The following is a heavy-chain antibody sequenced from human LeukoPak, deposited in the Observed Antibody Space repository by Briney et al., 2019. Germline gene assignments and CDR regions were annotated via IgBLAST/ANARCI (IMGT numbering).Heavy chain of an antibody. J-gene: IGHJ4*02. Sequence: SETLSLTCAVSGGSISSGGYSWSWIRQPPGKGLEWIGYIYHSGSTYYNPSLKSRVTISVDRSKNQFSLKLSSVTGADTAVYYCARGYSYGAFDYWGQGTLVTVSS. D-gene: IGHD5-18*01. CDR1: GGSISSGGYS. V-gene: IGHV4-30-2*01. CDR2: IYHSGST. CDR3: ARGYSYGAFDY.